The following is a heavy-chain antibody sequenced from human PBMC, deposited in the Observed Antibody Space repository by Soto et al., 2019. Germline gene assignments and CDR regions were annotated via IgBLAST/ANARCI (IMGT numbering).Heavy chain of an antibody. CDR1: GFTFSSYR. Sequence: GGSLRLSCAASGFTFSSYRMNWVRQAPGKGLEWVSSISSSTSYINYADSVKGRFTISRDNAKNSLYLQMNSLRDEDTAVYYCTGAYCGGDCLYGMDVWGQGTTVTVSS. CDR3: TGAYCGGDCLYGMDV. V-gene: IGHV3-21*01. D-gene: IGHD2-21*02. CDR2: ISSSTSYI. J-gene: IGHJ6*02.